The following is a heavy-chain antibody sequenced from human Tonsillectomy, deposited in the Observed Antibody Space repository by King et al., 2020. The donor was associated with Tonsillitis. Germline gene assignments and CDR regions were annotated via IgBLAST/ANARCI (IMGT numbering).Heavy chain of an antibody. CDR1: GGSISSGGYF. CDR2: IYYSGST. J-gene: IGHJ5*02. D-gene: IGHD4-17*01. V-gene: IGHV4-31*03. CDR3: ASGMDSGDYVFNNWFDP. Sequence: QLQESGPGLVKPSQTLSLTCTVSGGSISSGGYFWSWIRQPPGKGLEWIGYIYYSGSTYYNPSLKSRVTISVDTSKNQFSLKLSSVTAADTAVYYCASGMDSGDYVFNNWFDPWGQGTLVTVSS.